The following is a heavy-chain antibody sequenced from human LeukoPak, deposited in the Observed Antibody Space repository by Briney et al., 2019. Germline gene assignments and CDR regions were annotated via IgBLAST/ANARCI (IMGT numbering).Heavy chain of an antibody. Sequence: ASVKVSCKASGYTFTGYSMHWVRQAPGQGLEWMGWINPYSGGTNYAQKFQGWVIMTRDTSISTAYMELSRLRSDDTAVYYCAKATGSGTYSYGMDVWGQGTTVTVSS. D-gene: IGHD3-10*01. J-gene: IGHJ6*02. CDR1: GYTFTGYS. CDR3: AKATGSGTYSYGMDV. V-gene: IGHV1-2*04. CDR2: INPYSGGT.